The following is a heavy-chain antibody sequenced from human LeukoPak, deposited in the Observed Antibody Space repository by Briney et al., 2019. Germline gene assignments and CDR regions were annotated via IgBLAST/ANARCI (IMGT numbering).Heavy chain of an antibody. Sequence: ASVKVSCKASGYTFTSYGISWVRQAPGQGLEWMGWISAYNGNTNYAQKLQGRVTMTTDTSTSTAYMELRSLRSDDTAVYYCARFSWVTMVRGVTYGDVWGQGTTVTVSS. J-gene: IGHJ6*02. CDR1: GYTFTSYG. CDR2: ISAYNGNT. D-gene: IGHD3-10*01. V-gene: IGHV1-18*01. CDR3: ARFSWVTMVRGVTYGDV.